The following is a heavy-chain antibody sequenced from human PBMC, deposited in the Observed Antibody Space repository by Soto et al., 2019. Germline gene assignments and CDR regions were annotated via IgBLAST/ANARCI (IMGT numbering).Heavy chain of an antibody. Sequence: GGSLRLSCAASGFTFSSYSMNWVRQAPGKGLEWVSSISSSSSYIYYADSVKGRFTISRDNAKNSLYPQMNSLRAEDTAVYYCARASHPDSSGYLVGYWGQGTLVTVSS. J-gene: IGHJ4*02. V-gene: IGHV3-21*01. CDR3: ARASHPDSSGYLVGY. CDR2: ISSSSSYI. CDR1: GFTFSSYS. D-gene: IGHD3-22*01.